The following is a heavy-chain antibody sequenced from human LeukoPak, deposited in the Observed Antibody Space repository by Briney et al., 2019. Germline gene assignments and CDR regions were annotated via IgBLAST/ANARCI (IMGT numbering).Heavy chain of an antibody. D-gene: IGHD3-10*01. CDR3: AREGVLLWLGFGWFDP. CDR2: INAGNGNT. CDR1: GYTFSSYV. Sequence: ASVKVSCKASGYTFSSYVMHWVRQAPGQRLEWMGWINAGNGNTEYSQKFQGRVTITRDTSASTVYMELSSLRSEDTAVYYCAREGVLLWLGFGWFDPWGQGTLVTVSS. V-gene: IGHV1-3*01. J-gene: IGHJ5*02.